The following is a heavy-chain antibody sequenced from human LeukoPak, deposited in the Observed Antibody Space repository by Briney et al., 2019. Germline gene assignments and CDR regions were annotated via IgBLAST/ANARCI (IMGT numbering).Heavy chain of an antibody. J-gene: IGHJ6*03. CDR1: GLTVFSNY. CDR3: ARERSYYYYYMDV. CDR2: IYSDGTT. V-gene: IGHV3-53*01. D-gene: IGHD3-10*01. Sequence: GGSLRLSCAASGLTVFSNYMSWVRQAPGKGLEWVSVIYSDGTTYYADSVQGRFTISRDNSKNTVYLQMKSLRAEDTAVYFCARERSYYYYYMDVWGKGTTVTVSS.